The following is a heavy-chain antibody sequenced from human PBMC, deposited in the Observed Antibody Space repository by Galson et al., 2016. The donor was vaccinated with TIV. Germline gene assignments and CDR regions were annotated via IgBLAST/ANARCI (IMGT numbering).Heavy chain of an antibody. D-gene: IGHD4/OR15-4a*01. Sequence: SLRLSCAASGFTFSDYYMNWIRQAPGKGLEWVSFIGHSGNNIYYADSVKGRFTISRDNAKNLLYLQMNSLRAEDTGTYYCAKAIANYQLLPAGYSDYWGQGTLVTVSS. V-gene: IGHV3-11*04. CDR2: IGHSGNNI. CDR1: GFTFSDYY. CDR3: AKAIANYQLLPAGYSDY. J-gene: IGHJ4*02.